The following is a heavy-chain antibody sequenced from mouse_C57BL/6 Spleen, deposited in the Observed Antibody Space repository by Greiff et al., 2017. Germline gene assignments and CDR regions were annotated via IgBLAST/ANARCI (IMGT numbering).Heavy chain of an antibody. Sequence: VQLKESGPELVKPGASVKISCKASGYSFTGYYMHWVKQSHGNILDWIGYIYPYNGVSSYNQKFKGKATLTVDKSSSTAYMELRSLTSEDSAVYDCAREAPTVVANRGFDYWGQGTTLTVSS. CDR2: IYPYNGVS. CDR3: AREAPTVVANRGFDY. V-gene: IGHV1-31*01. J-gene: IGHJ2*01. CDR1: GYSFTGYY. D-gene: IGHD1-1*01.